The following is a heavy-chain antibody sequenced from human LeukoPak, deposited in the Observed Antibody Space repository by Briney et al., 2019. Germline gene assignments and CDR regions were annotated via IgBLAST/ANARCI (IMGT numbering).Heavy chain of an antibody. CDR3: ARDPYTSSSWYRGRANNWFDP. CDR2: INTNTGNP. D-gene: IGHD6-13*01. CDR1: GYTFTGYY. J-gene: IGHJ5*02. Sequence: ASVKVSSKASGYTFTGYYMHWVRQAPGQGLEWTGWINTNTGNPTYAQGFTGRFVFSLDTSVSTAYLQISSLKADDTAVYYCARDPYTSSSWYRGRANNWFDPWGQGTLVTVSS. V-gene: IGHV7-4-1*02.